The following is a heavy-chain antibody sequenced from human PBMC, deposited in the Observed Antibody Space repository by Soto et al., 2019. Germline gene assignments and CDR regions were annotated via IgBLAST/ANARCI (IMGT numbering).Heavy chain of an antibody. J-gene: IGHJ4*02. CDR3: ARAYWEGSNGVDY. D-gene: IGHD2-8*02. Sequence: QVQLVQSGAEVKKPGSSVKVSCKASGGTFSSYAINWVRQAPGQGLEWMGGIIPIFGTANYAQKLQGRVTIAADESTSTAYMELGSMSSEDTGVYYCARAYWEGSNGVDYWGQGTLVTLSS. V-gene: IGHV1-69*01. CDR1: GGTFSSYA. CDR2: IIPIFGTA.